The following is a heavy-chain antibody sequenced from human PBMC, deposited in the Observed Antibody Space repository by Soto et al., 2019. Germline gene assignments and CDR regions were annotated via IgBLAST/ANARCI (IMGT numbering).Heavy chain of an antibody. J-gene: IGHJ4*02. V-gene: IGHV3-53*01. Sequence: GGSLRLSCAASGFTVSSNYMSWVRQAPGKGLEWVSVIYSGGSTYYADSVKGRFTISRDNSKNTLYLQMNSLRAEDTAVYYCARDRLVRGVTGYYFDYWGQGTLVTVSS. CDR3: ARDRLVRGVTGYYFDY. D-gene: IGHD3-10*01. CDR1: GFTVSSNY. CDR2: IYSGGST.